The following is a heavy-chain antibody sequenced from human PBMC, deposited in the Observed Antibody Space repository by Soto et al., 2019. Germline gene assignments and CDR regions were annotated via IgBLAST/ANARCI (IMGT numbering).Heavy chain of an antibody. CDR1: GFTFSIYG. CDR2: IWYDGSNK. Sequence: GGSLRLSCAASGFTFSIYGMHWFRQAPGKGLEWVAVIWYDGSNKYYADSVKGRFTISRDNSKNTLYLQMNSLRAEDTAVYYCARDDSSRIAAGGPIDYWGQGTLVTVSS. D-gene: IGHD6-13*01. J-gene: IGHJ4*02. CDR3: ARDDSSRIAAGGPIDY. V-gene: IGHV3-33*01.